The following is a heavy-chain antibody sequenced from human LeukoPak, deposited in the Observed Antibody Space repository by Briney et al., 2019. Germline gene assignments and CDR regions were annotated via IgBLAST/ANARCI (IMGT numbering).Heavy chain of an antibody. CDR3: AKDRGGSYTY. J-gene: IGHJ4*02. V-gene: IGHV3-23*01. D-gene: IGHD1-26*01. CDR1: GFNFSRYA. CDR2: ISGSGGST. Sequence: GSLKLFCSASGFNFSRYAIDWGRQGPGEGLEWVSAISGSGGSTYYADSVKGRFTISRDNSKNTLYLQMNSLRAEDTAVYYCAKDRGGSYTYWGQGTLVTVSS.